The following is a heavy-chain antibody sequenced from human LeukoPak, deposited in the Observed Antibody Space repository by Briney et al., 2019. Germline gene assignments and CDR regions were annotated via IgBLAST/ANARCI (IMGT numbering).Heavy chain of an antibody. J-gene: IGHJ4*02. V-gene: IGHV3-23*01. Sequence: PGGSLRLSCAASGFTFSSYAMSWVRQAPGKGLEWVSAISGSGGSTYYADSVKGRFTISRDNSKNTLYLQMNSLRAEDTAVYYCAEDYGDYVYHGDWGQGTLVTVSS. D-gene: IGHD4-17*01. CDR2: ISGSGGST. CDR3: AEDYGDYVYHGD. CDR1: GFTFSSYA.